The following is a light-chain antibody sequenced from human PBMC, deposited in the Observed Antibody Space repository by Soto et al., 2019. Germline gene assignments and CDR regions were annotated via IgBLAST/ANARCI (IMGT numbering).Light chain of an antibody. V-gene: IGKV3-15*01. CDR3: QQLESYPST. CDR1: QSVSSK. CDR2: GAS. J-gene: IGKJ4*01. Sequence: EIVMTQSPATLSMSPGEGATLSCRASQSVSSKLAWYQQKPGQAPRLLIYGASTRATGIPARFSGSGSGTEFTLTISSLQSEDFAVYYCQQLESYPSTFGGGTKVDIK.